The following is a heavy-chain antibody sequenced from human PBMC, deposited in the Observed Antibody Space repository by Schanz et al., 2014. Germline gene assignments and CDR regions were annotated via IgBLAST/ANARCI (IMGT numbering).Heavy chain of an antibody. CDR3: AKGRFGELSAFDI. CDR1: GFTFSSYA. Sequence: EVQLVESGGGWVQPGGSLRLSCAASGFTFSSYAMSWVRQAPGKGLEWVSGITGASDHIDYAESVKGRFTISRDNSKNTLYLQMNSLRAEDTAVYYCAKGRFGELSAFDIWGQGTMVTVSS. V-gene: IGHV3-23*04. CDR2: ITGASDHI. J-gene: IGHJ3*02. D-gene: IGHD3-10*01.